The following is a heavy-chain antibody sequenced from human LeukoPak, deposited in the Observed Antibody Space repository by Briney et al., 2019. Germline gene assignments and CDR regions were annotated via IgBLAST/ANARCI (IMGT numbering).Heavy chain of an antibody. CDR3: ARGGTYRAYCGGDCYSTRVALGL. CDR1: GGSFSGYY. CDR2: INHSGST. J-gene: IGHJ2*01. D-gene: IGHD2-21*02. Sequence: SETLSLTCAVYGGSFSGYYWSWIRQPPGKGLEWLGEINHSGSTNYNPSLKSRVTISVDTSKNQFSLKLSSVTAADTAVYYCARGGTYRAYCGGDCYSTRVALGLWGRGTLVTVSS. V-gene: IGHV4-34*01.